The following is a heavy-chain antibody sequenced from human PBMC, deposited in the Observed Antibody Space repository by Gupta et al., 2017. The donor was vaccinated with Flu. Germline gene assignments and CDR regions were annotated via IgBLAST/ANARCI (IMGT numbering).Heavy chain of an antibody. CDR2: IIAIFGTT. D-gene: IGHD1-26*01. Sequence: QVHLVQSGAEMKKLGSSVKVSCKDSGGIFRSNAISWVRQAPGQGLGWMGGIIAIFGTTNYAQKFQGRVTITADESTTTVYMELSSLRSDDTAIYYCARSGTYYGSYFDYWGQGTPVAVSS. CDR3: ARSGTYYGSYFDY. V-gene: IGHV1-69*01. CDR1: GGIFRSNA. J-gene: IGHJ4*02.